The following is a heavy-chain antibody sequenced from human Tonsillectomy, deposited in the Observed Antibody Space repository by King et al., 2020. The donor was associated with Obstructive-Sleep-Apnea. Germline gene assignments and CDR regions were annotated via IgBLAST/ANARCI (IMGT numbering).Heavy chain of an antibody. CDR1: GFTFISYA. CDR3: AKGSGSPYGMDV. Sequence: VQLVESGGGLVQPGGSLRLSCAASGFTFISYAMSWVRQAPGKGLEWGYTINVSGGATFSANSVKGRFNISRDNSKSTLDLQMNSLRAEDTAVYYCAKGSGSPYGMDVWGQGTTVTVSS. D-gene: IGHD1-26*01. J-gene: IGHJ6*02. CDR2: INVSGGAT. V-gene: IGHV3-23*04.